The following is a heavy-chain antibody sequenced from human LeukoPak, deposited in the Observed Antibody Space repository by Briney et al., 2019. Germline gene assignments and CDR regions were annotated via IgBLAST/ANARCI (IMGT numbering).Heavy chain of an antibody. CDR2: ISGSGGNT. V-gene: IGHV3-23*01. CDR3: AKAPGEGAGSYYNY. D-gene: IGHD3-10*01. J-gene: IGHJ4*02. Sequence: PGGSLRLSCAASGFTFSSYAMSWVRQAPGKGLEWVSAISGSGGNTYYADSVKGRITISRDNSKNTLYLQMNSLRAEDTAVYYCAKAPGEGAGSYYNYWGQGTLVTVSS. CDR1: GFTFSSYA.